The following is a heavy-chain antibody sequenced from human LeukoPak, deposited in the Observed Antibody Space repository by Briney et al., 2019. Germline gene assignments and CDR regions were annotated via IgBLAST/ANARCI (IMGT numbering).Heavy chain of an antibody. CDR1: GGSISSYY. Sequence: SETLSLTCTVSGGSISSYYWSWIRQPPGKGLERIGYIYYSGSTNYNPSLKSRVTISVDTSKNQFSLKLSSVTAADTAVYYCATGNGFGGVMARGGDYWGQGTLVTVSS. CDR3: ATGNGFGGVMARGGDY. D-gene: IGHD3-16*01. CDR2: IYYSGST. J-gene: IGHJ4*02. V-gene: IGHV4-59*08.